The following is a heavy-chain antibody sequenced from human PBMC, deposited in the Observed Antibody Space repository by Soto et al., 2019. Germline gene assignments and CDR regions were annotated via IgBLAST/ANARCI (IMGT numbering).Heavy chain of an antibody. V-gene: IGHV4-31*03. CDR1: GESIATGAFY. Sequence: VQLEESGPGLLKPSQTLSLTCTVSGESIATGAFYWSWIRLQSGKGPEWIGYIFYAGDTYYNPSITSRVELSLVGSQTPFSLNLRSVTAADTAVYYCAREGDYRTWFEPWGPGTLVTVSS. CDR2: IFYAGDT. D-gene: IGHD4-17*01. CDR3: AREGDYRTWFEP. J-gene: IGHJ5*02.